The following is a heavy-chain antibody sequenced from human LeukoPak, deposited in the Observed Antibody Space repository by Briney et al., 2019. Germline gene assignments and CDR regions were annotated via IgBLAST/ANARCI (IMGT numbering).Heavy chain of an antibody. CDR1: GSSISSGDYY. Sequence: SETLSLTCTVSGSSISSGDYYWSWIRQPPGKGLEWIGYIYYSGSTYYNPSLKSRVTISVDTSKNQFSLKLSSVTAADTAVYYCARDRGDYGGNSGDAFDIRGQGTMVTVSS. V-gene: IGHV4-30-4*01. D-gene: IGHD4-23*01. CDR2: IYYSGST. J-gene: IGHJ3*02. CDR3: ARDRGDYGGNSGDAFDI.